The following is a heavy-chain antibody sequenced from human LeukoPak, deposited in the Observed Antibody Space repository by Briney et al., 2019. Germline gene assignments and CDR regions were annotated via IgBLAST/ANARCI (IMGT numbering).Heavy chain of an antibody. D-gene: IGHD4-17*01. CDR1: GASISTYY. J-gene: IGHJ4*02. CDR3: ARGGDYNLH. CDR2: IYYSGST. Sequence: PSETLSLTCSVSGASISTYYWSWIRQPPGKGLEWIGHIYYSGSTNYNPSLKSRVTISVDTSKNQFSLKLSSVTAADTAVYYCARGGDYNLHWGQGTLVTVSS. V-gene: IGHV4-59*01.